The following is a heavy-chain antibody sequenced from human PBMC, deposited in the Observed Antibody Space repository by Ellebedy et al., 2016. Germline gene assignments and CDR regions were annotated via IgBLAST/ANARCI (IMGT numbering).Heavy chain of an antibody. Sequence: SVKVSXKAPGGISNSHGFSWVRQAPGQGLEWMGGIIPIFGATDCAQRFRGRLIVTADRSTQTVFMELSSLRSEDTAVYYCARDVHPWGGQLLGRFEAWGQGTLVIVSS. J-gene: IGHJ5*02. CDR1: GGISNSHG. CDR3: ARDVHPWGGQLLGRFEA. CDR2: IIPIFGAT. V-gene: IGHV1-69*06. D-gene: IGHD3-16*01.